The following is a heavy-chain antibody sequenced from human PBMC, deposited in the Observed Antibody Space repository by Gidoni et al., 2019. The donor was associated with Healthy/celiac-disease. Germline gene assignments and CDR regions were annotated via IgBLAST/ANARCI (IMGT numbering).Heavy chain of an antibody. CDR2: ISAYNGNT. V-gene: IGHV1-18*01. Sequence: QVQLVQSGAEVKKPGASVKVSCKASGYTFTSYGISWGRQAPGQGLEWMGWISAYNGNTNYAQKLQGRVTMTTDTSTSTAYMELRSLRSDDTAVYYCARNLPYCSSTSCYGKRGWFDPWGQGTLVTVSS. J-gene: IGHJ5*02. CDR3: ARNLPYCSSTSCYGKRGWFDP. CDR1: GYTFTSYG. D-gene: IGHD2-2*01.